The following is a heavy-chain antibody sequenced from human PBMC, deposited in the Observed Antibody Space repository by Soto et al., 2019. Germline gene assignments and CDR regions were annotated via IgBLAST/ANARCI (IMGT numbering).Heavy chain of an antibody. D-gene: IGHD6-13*01. V-gene: IGHV4-59*01. Sequence: QVQLQESGPGLVKPSETLSLTCTVSGGSISSYYWSWIRQPPGKGLEWIGYIYYSGSTNYNPSLKTRVTISVDPSKNQFSLKLSSVTAADTAVYYCAREGYSSSWYARGAFDIWGQGTMVTVSS. CDR2: IYYSGST. CDR3: AREGYSSSWYARGAFDI. CDR1: GGSISSYY. J-gene: IGHJ3*02.